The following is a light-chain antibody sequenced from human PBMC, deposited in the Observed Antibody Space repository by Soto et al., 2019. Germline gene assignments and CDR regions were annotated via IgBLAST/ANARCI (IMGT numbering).Light chain of an antibody. J-gene: IGKJ1*01. Sequence: EIVMTQSPATLSVSPGERATLSCRASQTVRNNYLAWYQHKPGQPPRLLIHGASTRASGVPPRFTGSGSGTDFTLTISSLQFEDFAVYYCQQYNNWPRTFGQGTKVDIK. V-gene: IGKV3D-15*01. CDR2: GAS. CDR3: QQYNNWPRT. CDR1: QTVRNN.